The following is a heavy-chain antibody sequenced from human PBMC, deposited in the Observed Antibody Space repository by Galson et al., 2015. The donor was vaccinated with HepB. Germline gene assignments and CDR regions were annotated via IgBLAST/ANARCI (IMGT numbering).Heavy chain of an antibody. CDR2: IWYDGSNK. V-gene: IGHV3-33*08. CDR1: GFTFSSYG. J-gene: IGHJ3*02. Sequence: SLRLSCAASGFTFSSYGMHWVRQAPGKGLEWVAVIWYDGSNKYYADSVKGRFTISRDNSKNTLYLQMNSLRAEDTAVYYCAREGSSSSHDAFDIWGQGTMVTVSS. CDR3: AREGSSSSHDAFDI. D-gene: IGHD6-13*01.